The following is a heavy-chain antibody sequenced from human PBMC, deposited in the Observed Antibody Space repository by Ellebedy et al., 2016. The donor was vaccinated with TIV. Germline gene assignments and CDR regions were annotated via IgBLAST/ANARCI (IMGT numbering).Heavy chain of an antibody. CDR2: ISGSGGST. CDR1: GFTFSSYA. J-gene: IGHJ4*02. CDR3: AKDHIYDYVWGSYRPFDY. D-gene: IGHD3-16*02. V-gene: IGHV3-23*01. Sequence: GESLKISXAASGFTFSSYAMSWVRQAPGKGLEWVSAISGSGGSTYYADSVKGRFTISRDNSKNTLYLQMNSLRAEDTAVYYCAKDHIYDYVWGSYRPFDYWGQGTLVTVSS.